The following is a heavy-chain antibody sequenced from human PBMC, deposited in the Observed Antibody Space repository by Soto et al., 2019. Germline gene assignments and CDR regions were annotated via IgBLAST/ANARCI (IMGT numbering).Heavy chain of an antibody. Sequence: SETLSLTCAVYGGSFSGYYWSWIRQPPGKGLEWIGEINQSGSTNYNPSLKSRVTISVDTSKNQFSLKLSSVTAADTAVYYCASLSAGYGSGSYYLDYWGQGTLVTVSS. CDR2: INQSGST. J-gene: IGHJ4*02. CDR1: GGSFSGYY. V-gene: IGHV4-34*01. D-gene: IGHD3-10*01. CDR3: ASLSAGYGSGSYYLDY.